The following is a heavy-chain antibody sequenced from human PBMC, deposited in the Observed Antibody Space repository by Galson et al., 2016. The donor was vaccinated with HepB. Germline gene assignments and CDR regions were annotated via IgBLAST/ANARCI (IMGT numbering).Heavy chain of an antibody. CDR1: GGSISSGDYY. D-gene: IGHD3-3*01. J-gene: IGHJ4*02. Sequence: TLSLTCTVSGGSISSGDYYWSWIRQPPGKGLEWIGYIYYTGSTYYNPSLKSRVTMSVDMSKSQFSLKLSSVAAADTAVYYCARGPNYDSWSGYYTGNYFDSWGQGALVTVSS. V-gene: IGHV4-30-4*01. CDR3: ARGPNYDSWSGYYTGNYFDS. CDR2: IYYTGST.